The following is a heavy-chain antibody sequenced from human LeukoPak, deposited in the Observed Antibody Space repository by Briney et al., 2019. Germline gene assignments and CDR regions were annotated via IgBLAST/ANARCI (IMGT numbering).Heavy chain of an antibody. J-gene: IGHJ4*02. CDR1: GYSFTSYW. CDR3: ARHGGVPYSSSWYLNY. CDR2: IYPGDSDT. V-gene: IGHV5-51*01. Sequence: AESLKISCKGSGYSFTSYWIGWVRQMPGKGLEWMGIIYPGDSDTRYSTSFQGQVTISADKSISTAYLQWSSLKASDTAMYYCARHGGVPYSSSWYLNYWGQGTLVTVSS. D-gene: IGHD6-13*01.